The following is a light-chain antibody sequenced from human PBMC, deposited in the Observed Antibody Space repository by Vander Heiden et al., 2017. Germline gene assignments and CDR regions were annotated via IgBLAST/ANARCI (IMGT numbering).Light chain of an antibody. J-gene: IGLJ1*01. CDR3: SSYAGSYTYV. V-gene: IGLV2-23*02. Sequence: QSALTQPASVSGSPGQSVTISCTGTSSDVGSYNLVSWYQHRPGTAPKLLIYAVTERPSGVSNRFSASKSGNTASLTISGLQAEDEADYHCSSYAGSYTYVFGTGTEVTVL. CDR2: AVT. CDR1: SSDVGSYNL.